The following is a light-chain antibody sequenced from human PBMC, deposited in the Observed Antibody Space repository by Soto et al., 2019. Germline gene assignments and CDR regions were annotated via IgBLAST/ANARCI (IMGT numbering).Light chain of an antibody. J-gene: IGLJ1*01. Sequence: QSVVTQPAPLSGSSWPSGTISRAGTRREVGGYNFVSWYQQHPGKAPQLMIYDVSSRPSGVSNRFSGSKSGNTASLTISGLQAEDEADYYCSSYTSSYTYVFGTGTKVTVL. CDR1: RREVGGYNF. CDR3: SSYTSSYTYV. CDR2: DVS. V-gene: IGLV2-14*03.